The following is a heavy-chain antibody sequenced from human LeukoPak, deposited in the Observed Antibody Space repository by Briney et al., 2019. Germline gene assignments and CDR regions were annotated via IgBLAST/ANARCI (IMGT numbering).Heavy chain of an antibody. CDR2: IMGDGSNT. CDR1: GFTFSSYS. Sequence: PGGSLRLSCAASGFTFSSYSMHWVRQAPGKGLVWVSRIMGDGSNTVYADSVKGRFTVSRDNAKNTLYLQMNSLRAEYTAVYYCARDRSASHDYWGRGTLVTVSS. V-gene: IGHV3-74*01. CDR3: ARDRSASHDY. J-gene: IGHJ4*02.